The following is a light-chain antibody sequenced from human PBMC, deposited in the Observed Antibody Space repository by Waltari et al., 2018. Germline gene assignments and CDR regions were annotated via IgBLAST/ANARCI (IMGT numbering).Light chain of an antibody. V-gene: IGLV2-14*01. CDR2: ELN. Sequence: QSALTQPASVSGSPGPSITIPCTGSSSDVGGSNYVSLYQQYPGKVPNIMIYELNNRPSGVSSRFSGSKSGNTASLTISGRQADDEADYYCSSFTSRHLYVFGTGTAVTVL. J-gene: IGLJ1*01. CDR3: SSFTSRHLYV. CDR1: SSDVGGSNY.